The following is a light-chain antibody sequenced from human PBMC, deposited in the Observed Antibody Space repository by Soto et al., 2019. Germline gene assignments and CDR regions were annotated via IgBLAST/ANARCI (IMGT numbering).Light chain of an antibody. J-gene: IGKJ1*01. Sequence: IVMTQSPESLALSLGERATINCRSSQSVFFSSNKKNSLAWYQQKSGQPPKLLIYWESTRKSGVPDRFSGSGSGTDFTLTISRLQPEDVAVYYCQQYFSSWTFGHGTKVEIK. CDR1: QSVFFSSNKKNS. CDR2: WES. CDR3: QQYFSSWT. V-gene: IGKV4-1*01.